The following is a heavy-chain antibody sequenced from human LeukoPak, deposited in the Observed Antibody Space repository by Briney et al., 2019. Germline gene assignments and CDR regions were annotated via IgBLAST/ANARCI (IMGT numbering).Heavy chain of an antibody. CDR3: VRARFTTFVYY. CDR1: GFTFKDFY. V-gene: IGHV3-11*05. D-gene: IGHD1-14*01. Sequence: GGSLRFSCAASGFTFKDFYMSCVRQAPGKGLEWVSYINHLGSQTDYADSVKGRFTISRDNAKNSLSLQMNNLSVDDTAVYYCVRARFTTFVYYWGQGTLVTVSS. CDR2: INHLGSQT. J-gene: IGHJ4*02.